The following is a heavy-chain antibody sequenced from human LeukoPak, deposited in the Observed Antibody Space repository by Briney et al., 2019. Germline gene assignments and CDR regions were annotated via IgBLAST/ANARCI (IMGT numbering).Heavy chain of an antibody. D-gene: IGHD6-19*01. J-gene: IGHJ3*02. V-gene: IGHV3-9*01. Sequence: GGSLRLSCAASGFTFDDYAMHWVRQAPGKGLEWVSGISWNSGGIGYADSVKGRFTISRDNAKNSLYLQMNSLRAEDTAVYYCARVGSGWADAFDIWGQGTMVTVSS. CDR3: ARVGSGWADAFDI. CDR2: ISWNSGGI. CDR1: GFTFDDYA.